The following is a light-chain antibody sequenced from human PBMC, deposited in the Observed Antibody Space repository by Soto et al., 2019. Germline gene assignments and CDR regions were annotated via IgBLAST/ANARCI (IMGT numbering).Light chain of an antibody. CDR1: QSVDSK. CDR3: QQYYVWNT. V-gene: IGKV3D-15*01. Sequence: EIVMTQSPATLSVSPGERAIFSCRVSQSVDSKLAWYQRKLGQAPRLLIYDASTRATGIPARFSGSGSGTEFTLTISSLQSEDFAIYYCQQYYVWNTFGGGTXV. CDR2: DAS. J-gene: IGKJ4*01.